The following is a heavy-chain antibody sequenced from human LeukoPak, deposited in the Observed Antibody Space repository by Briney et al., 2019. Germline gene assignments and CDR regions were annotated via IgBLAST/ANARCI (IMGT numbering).Heavy chain of an antibody. CDR3: AKCILTGYYKGYMDV. Sequence: GGSLRLSCAASGLTFSSHGMSWVRQAPGKGLEWVSAISGSGGSTYYADSVKGRFTISRDNSKNTLYLQMNSLRAEDTAVYYCAKCILTGYYKGYMDVWGKGTTVTISS. J-gene: IGHJ6*03. CDR1: GLTFSSHG. D-gene: IGHD3-9*01. CDR2: ISGSGGST. V-gene: IGHV3-23*01.